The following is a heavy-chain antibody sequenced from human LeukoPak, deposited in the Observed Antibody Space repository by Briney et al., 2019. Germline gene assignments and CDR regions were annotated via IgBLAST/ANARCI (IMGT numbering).Heavy chain of an antibody. V-gene: IGHV4-61*02. CDR3: ARGVYCSTTSCPPHFYYYHMDV. J-gene: IGHJ6*03. CDR1: GDSISSGSYY. D-gene: IGHD2-2*01. Sequence: SETLSLTGTVSGDSISSGSYYWSWIRQPAGKGLEWIGRIYTSGRTNSNPSLKSRVTISIDTSKNQFSLKLSSVTVADTAVYYCARGVYCSTTSCPPHFYYYHMDVWGKGTTVTVSS. CDR2: IYTSGRT.